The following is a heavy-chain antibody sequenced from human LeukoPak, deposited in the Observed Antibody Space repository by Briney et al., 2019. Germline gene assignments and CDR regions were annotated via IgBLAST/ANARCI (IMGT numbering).Heavy chain of an antibody. CDR2: INHSGST. CDR1: GGSISSYY. D-gene: IGHD1-1*01. CDR3: ASYVAGTRDY. J-gene: IGHJ4*02. Sequence: SETLSLTCTVSGGSISSYYWSWIRQPPGKGLEWIGEINHSGSTNYNPSLKSRVTISVDTSKNQFSLKLSSVTAADTAVYYCASYVAGTRDYWGQGTLVTVSS. V-gene: IGHV4-34*01.